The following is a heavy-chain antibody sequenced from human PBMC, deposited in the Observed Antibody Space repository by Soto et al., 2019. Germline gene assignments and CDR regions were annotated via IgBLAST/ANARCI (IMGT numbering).Heavy chain of an antibody. CDR1: GGTFSSYA. J-gene: IGHJ5*02. CDR3: ARDLEAAAGPEQYNWFDP. D-gene: IGHD6-13*01. Sequence: ASVKVSCKASGGTFSSYAISWVRQAPGQGLEWMGGIIPIFGTANYAQKFQGRVTITADESTSTAYMELSSLRSEDTAVYYCARDLEAAAGPEQYNWFDPWGQGTLVTVSS. V-gene: IGHV1-69*13. CDR2: IIPIFGTA.